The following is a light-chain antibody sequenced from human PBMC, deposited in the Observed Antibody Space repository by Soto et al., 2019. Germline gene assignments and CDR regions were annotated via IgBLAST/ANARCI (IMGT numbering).Light chain of an antibody. CDR3: QQYNTYPYT. J-gene: IGKJ2*01. CDR2: KAS. CDR1: QSISSW. Sequence: DIQMTQSPSTLSASVGDRVTITCRASQSISSWLAWYQQKPGKAPKLLIFKASSLESGVPSRFSGSESGTEYTLTISSLQPDDFATYYCQQYNTYPYTCGQGTKLEIK. V-gene: IGKV1-5*03.